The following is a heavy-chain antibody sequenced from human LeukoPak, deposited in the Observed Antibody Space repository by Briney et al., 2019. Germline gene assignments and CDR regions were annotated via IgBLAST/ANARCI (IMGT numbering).Heavy chain of an antibody. Sequence: PGGSLRLSCAASGFTFTTYWMSWVRQAPGKGLEWVANINQDGTEKYYVDSVKGRFTISRDNAKNSLYLQMSSLRAEDTAVYYCLVLYMDVWGKGTTVTVSS. J-gene: IGHJ6*03. CDR1: GFTFTTYW. CDR3: LVLYMDV. V-gene: IGHV3-7*01. CDR2: INQDGTEK.